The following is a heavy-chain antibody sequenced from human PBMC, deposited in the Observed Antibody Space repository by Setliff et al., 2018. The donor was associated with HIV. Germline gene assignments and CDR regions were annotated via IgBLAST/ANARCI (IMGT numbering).Heavy chain of an antibody. D-gene: IGHD5-18*01. CDR2: IDYSGSA. CDR1: SGSISSGTYY. CDR3: AREGKTALVTKYFDY. Sequence: SETLSLTCTVSSGSISSGTYYWSWIRQYPGKGLEWIGYIDYSGSAFYNPSLKSRITISRDTSKNQFSPKMNSVTAADTAVYYCAREGKTALVTKYFDYWGHGKLVTVSS. J-gene: IGHJ4*01. V-gene: IGHV4-31*03.